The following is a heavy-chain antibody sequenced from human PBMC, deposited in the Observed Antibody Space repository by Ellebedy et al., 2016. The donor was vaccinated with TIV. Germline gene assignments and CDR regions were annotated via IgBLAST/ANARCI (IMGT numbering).Heavy chain of an antibody. CDR3: ARYYDFWSGYSYGMDV. Sequence: MPGGSLRLSCTVSGGSISSSSYYWSWIRQPPGKGLEWIGYIYYSGSTNYNPSLKSQVTISVDTSKNQFSLKLSSVTAADTAVYYCARYYDFWSGYSYGMDVWGQGTTVTVSS. V-gene: IGHV4-61*05. CDR2: IYYSGST. J-gene: IGHJ6*02. CDR1: GGSISSSSYY. D-gene: IGHD3-3*01.